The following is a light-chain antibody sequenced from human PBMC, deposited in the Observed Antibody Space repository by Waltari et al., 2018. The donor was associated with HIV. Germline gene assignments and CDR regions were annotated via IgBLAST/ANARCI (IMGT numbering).Light chain of an antibody. J-gene: IGLJ3*02. Sequence: QSALTQPASVSGSPGQSITISCTGTSSDVGGYQYVSWYQQHPGKAPNLMIFDVSNRPSGVSNRFSGSKSGNTASLTISGLQAEDEAHYFCSSYTSTTTLVVFGGGTKLTVL. V-gene: IGLV2-14*03. CDR1: SSDVGGYQY. CDR2: DVS. CDR3: SSYTSTTTLVV.